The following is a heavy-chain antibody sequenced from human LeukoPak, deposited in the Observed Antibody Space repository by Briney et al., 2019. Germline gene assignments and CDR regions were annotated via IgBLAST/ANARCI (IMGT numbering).Heavy chain of an antibody. J-gene: IGHJ4*02. V-gene: IGHV5-51*01. D-gene: IGHD2-8*01. CDR2: IYPGGSDT. CDR1: GYNFNTYW. CDR3: ARVSKDIVLMVYAHFDY. Sequence: GESLKISCKGSGYNFNTYWIGWVRQMPGKGLEWMGIIYPGGSDTRYSPSFQGHVTISADKSISTAYLQWSSLKASDTAMYYCARVSKDIVLMVYAHFDYWGQGTLVTVSS.